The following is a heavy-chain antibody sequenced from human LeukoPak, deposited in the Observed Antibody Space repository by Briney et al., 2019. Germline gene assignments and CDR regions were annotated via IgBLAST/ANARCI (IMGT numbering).Heavy chain of an antibody. Sequence: SETLSLTCGVSGGSITSTNWWSWVRQPPGQGLEWIGEVSLSGLTNYNPPLNSRVIMALDTSKNHLSLKLTSVTVGDTAVYFCSRENGAFSPFGYWGQGTLVTVPS. V-gene: IGHV4-4*02. D-gene: IGHD2-8*01. J-gene: IGHJ4*02. CDR1: GGSITSTNW. CDR2: VSLSGLT. CDR3: SRENGAFSPFGY.